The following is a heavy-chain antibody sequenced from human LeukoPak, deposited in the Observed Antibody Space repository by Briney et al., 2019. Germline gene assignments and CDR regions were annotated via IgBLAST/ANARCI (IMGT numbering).Heavy chain of an antibody. Sequence: GGSLRLSCGASEITIADYTMTWVRQAPGKGLEWVGFIRSKAYGGTTEYAASVKGRFTVSRDDSKNIAYLQMNSLKTEDTAVYYCTSGYYYESSGYYFDPWGQGTLVTVSS. CDR1: EITIADYT. V-gene: IGHV3-49*04. CDR2: IRSKAYGGTT. J-gene: IGHJ5*02. CDR3: TSGYYYESSGYYFDP. D-gene: IGHD3-22*01.